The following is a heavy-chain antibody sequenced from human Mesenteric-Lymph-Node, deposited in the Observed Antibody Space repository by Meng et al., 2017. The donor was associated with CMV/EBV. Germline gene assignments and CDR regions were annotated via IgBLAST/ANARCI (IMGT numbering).Heavy chain of an antibody. CDR2: INTNSGGK. J-gene: IGHJ6*02. CDR1: GYTFTDSY. V-gene: IGHV1-2*02. CDR3: ARSLRDCGRTSCYVPDYYGLDV. D-gene: IGHD2-2*01. Sequence: ASVKVSCKASGYTFTDSYIHWVRQAPGQGLEWLGWINTNSGGKNYPQRFQGRVTMTSDTFISTAYLELSSLRYDDTAVYYCARSLRDCGRTSCYVPDYYGLDVWGQGTTVTVSS.